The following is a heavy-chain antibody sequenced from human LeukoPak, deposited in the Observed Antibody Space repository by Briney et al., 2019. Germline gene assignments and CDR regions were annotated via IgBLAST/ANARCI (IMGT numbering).Heavy chain of an antibody. D-gene: IGHD5-24*01. J-gene: IGHJ4*02. V-gene: IGHV1-46*01. CDR3: ARDRWGNLYMSTSIDY. Sequence: ASVKVSCKASGYTFTRYYMHWVRHAPGQGVEWRGIINASGGRTRNVQKFQGRVTMTRDTSTSTVYMELSSLRSEDTSVYYCARDRWGNLYMSTSIDYWGQGTLVTVSS. CDR2: INASGGRT. CDR1: GYTFTRYY.